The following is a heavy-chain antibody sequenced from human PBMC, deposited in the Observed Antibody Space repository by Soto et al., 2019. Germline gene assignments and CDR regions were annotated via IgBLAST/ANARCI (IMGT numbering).Heavy chain of an antibody. V-gene: IGHV4-34*01. CDR1: GGSFSGYY. CDR2: INQSGST. Sequence: QVQLQQWGAGLLKPSETLSLTCAVYGGSFSGYYWSWIRQPPGKGLEWIGEINQSGSTNYNPSLKSRVTISVDTSKNQFSLKLSSVTAADTAVYYCARTDNCSSSPFDYWGQGTLVTVSS. D-gene: IGHD6-6*01. J-gene: IGHJ4*02. CDR3: ARTDNCSSSPFDY.